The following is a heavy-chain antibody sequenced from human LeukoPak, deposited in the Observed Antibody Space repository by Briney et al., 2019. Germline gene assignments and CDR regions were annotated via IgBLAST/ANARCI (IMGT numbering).Heavy chain of an antibody. CDR3: ARYDSSGHYSDC. Sequence: SETLSLTCSVPHGSMSSGFHYWSWIRQQPGKGLEWIGYIYHSGVTYYNPSLKSRVSISQDTSKNQFSLELSSVTAADTAVYFCARYDSSGHYSDCWGQGTLVTIFS. CDR2: IYHSGVT. J-gene: IGHJ4*02. D-gene: IGHD3-22*01. CDR1: HGSMSSGFHY. V-gene: IGHV4-31*03.